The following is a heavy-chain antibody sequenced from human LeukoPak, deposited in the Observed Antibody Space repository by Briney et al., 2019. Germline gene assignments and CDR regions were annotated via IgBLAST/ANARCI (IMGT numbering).Heavy chain of an antibody. CDR1: GGSISSYY. CDR2: IYYSGST. CDR3: ARQRRYGDPFDY. D-gene: IGHD4-17*01. V-gene: IGHV4-59*08. Sequence: SETLSLTCTVSGGSISSYYWSWIRQPPGKGLEWIGYIYYSGSTNYNPSLKSRVTISVDTSKNQFSLKLSSVTAADTAVYYCARQRRYGDPFDYWGQGTLVTVSS. J-gene: IGHJ4*02.